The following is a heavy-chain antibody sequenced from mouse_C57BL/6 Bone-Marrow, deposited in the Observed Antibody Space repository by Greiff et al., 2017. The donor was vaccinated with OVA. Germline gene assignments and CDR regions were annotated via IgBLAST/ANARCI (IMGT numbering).Heavy chain of an antibody. CDR3: TRDNWEGFAY. J-gene: IGHJ3*01. D-gene: IGHD4-1*01. Sequence: EVMLVESGEGLVKPGGSLKLSCAASGFTFSSYAMSWVRQTPEKRLEWVAYISSGGDYIYYADTVKGRFTISRDNARNTLYLQMSSLKSEDTAMYYCTRDNWEGFAYWGQGTLVTVSA. CDR2: ISSGGDYI. CDR1: GFTFSSYA. V-gene: IGHV5-9-1*02.